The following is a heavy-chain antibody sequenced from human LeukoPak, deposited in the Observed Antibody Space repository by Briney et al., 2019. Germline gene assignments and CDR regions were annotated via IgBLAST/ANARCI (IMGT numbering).Heavy chain of an antibody. V-gene: IGHV4-59*01. CDR2: IHCTGST. CDR1: GGSISSYY. D-gene: IGHD3-10*01. Sequence: SETLSLTCTVSGGSISSYYWSWIRQSPGKGLECIGYIHCTGSTNYNPSLKSRVTISVETSKNQFSLKLKSVTAADTAVYYCARGGYYGSGNDFRFDPWGQGTLVTVSS. J-gene: IGHJ5*02. CDR3: ARGGYYGSGNDFRFDP.